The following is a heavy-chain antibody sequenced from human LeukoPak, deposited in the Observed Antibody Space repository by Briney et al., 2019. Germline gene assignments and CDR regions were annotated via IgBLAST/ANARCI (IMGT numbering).Heavy chain of an antibody. CDR2: IYHSGST. J-gene: IGHJ2*01. V-gene: IGHV4-4*02. CDR1: GGSISSSNW. CDR3: ARDPAGRYFDL. Sequence: PSETLSLTCAVSGGSISSSNWWSWVRQPPGKGLEWIGEIYHSGSTNYNPSLKSRVTMSVDTSKNQFSLKLSSVTAADTAVYYCARDPAGRYFDLWGRGTLVTVSS.